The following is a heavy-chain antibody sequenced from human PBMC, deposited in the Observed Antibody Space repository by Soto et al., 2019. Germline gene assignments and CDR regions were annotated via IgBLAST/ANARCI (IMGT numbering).Heavy chain of an antibody. CDR1: GFTFSSYS. CDR3: ARVGHTLTGYYKPGRHAFDI. CDR2: ISSSSSTI. J-gene: IGHJ3*02. V-gene: IGHV3-48*02. Sequence: SLRLSCAASGFTFSSYSMNWVRQAPGKGLEWVSYISSSSSTIYYADSVKGRFTISRDNAKNSLYLQMNSLRDEDTAVYYCARVGHTLTGYYKPGRHAFDIWGQGTMVTVSS. D-gene: IGHD3-9*01.